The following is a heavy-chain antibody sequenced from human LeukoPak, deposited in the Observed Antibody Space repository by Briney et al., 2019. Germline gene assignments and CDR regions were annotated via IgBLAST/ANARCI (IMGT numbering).Heavy chain of an antibody. CDR3: ARDPGYSYGYVEDY. Sequence: GGSLRLSCAASGFTFSSYAMHWVRQAPGKGLEWVAVISYDGSNKYYADSVKGRFTISRDNSKNTLYLQMNSLRAEDTAVYYCARDPGYSYGYVEDYWGQGTLVTVSS. J-gene: IGHJ4*02. CDR1: GFTFSSYA. V-gene: IGHV3-30*04. CDR2: ISYDGSNK. D-gene: IGHD5-18*01.